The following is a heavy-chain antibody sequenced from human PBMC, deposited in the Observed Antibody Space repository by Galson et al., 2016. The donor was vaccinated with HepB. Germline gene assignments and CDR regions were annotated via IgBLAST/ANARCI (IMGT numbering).Heavy chain of an antibody. CDR2: FDYSGST. D-gene: IGHD4-17*01. CDR3: ARGTHYGDFSDY. V-gene: IGHV4-39*01. Sequence: SETLSLTCTVSGFSISSSSYYWGWIRQPPGKGLERIGNFDYSGSTHYNPSLKSRVTMSADTSKNQFSLNLSTVTAADTAVYFCARGTHYGDFSDYWGHGTLVTVSS. CDR1: GFSISSSSYY. J-gene: IGHJ4*01.